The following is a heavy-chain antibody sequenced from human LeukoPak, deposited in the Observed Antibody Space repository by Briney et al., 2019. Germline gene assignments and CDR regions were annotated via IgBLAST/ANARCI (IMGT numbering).Heavy chain of an antibody. J-gene: IGHJ5*02. Sequence: PSETLSLTCAVYGGSFSGYYWSSIPDRPGKGVEWIGNTNQSPTTNSNPTLTSRVTISVDTSKNQFSLKLSSVTAADTAVYYCARSGIAVAGTGWFDPWGQGTLVTVSS. CDR1: GGSFSGYY. CDR2: TNQSPTT. V-gene: IGHV4-34*01. D-gene: IGHD6-19*01. CDR3: ARSGIAVAGTGWFDP.